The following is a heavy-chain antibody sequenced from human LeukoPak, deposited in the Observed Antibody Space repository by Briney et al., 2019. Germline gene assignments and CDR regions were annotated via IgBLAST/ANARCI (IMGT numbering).Heavy chain of an antibody. V-gene: IGHV1-2*02. CDR3: ATEGKMVRGVYTDY. D-gene: IGHD3-10*01. Sequence: ASVKVSCKASGYTFTGYYMHWVRQAPGQGLEWTGWINPNSGGTIYAQKFQGRVTMTADTSTDTVYMELSSLRSEDTAVYYCATEGKMVRGVYTDYWGQGTLVTVSS. J-gene: IGHJ4*02. CDR2: INPNSGGT. CDR1: GYTFTGYY.